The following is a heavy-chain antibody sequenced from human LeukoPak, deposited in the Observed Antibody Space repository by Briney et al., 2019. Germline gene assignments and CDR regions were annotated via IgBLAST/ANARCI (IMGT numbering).Heavy chain of an antibody. D-gene: IGHD2-15*01. Sequence: ASVKVSCKASGGTFSSYVINWVRQAPGQGLEWMGRIIPILGIVNYAQRFQGRVTITADKSTSTAYMELSSLRSEDTAVYYCARGQGGELVDYYYGMDVWGQGTTVTVSS. J-gene: IGHJ6*02. CDR3: ARGQGGELVDYYYGMDV. CDR2: IIPILGIV. V-gene: IGHV1-69*04. CDR1: GGTFSSYV.